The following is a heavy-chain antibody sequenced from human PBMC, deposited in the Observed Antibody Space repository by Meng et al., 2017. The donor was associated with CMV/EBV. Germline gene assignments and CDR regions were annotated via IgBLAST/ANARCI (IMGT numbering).Heavy chain of an antibody. V-gene: IGHV1-69-2*01. D-gene: IGHD1-26*01. CDR1: GYTFTDYN. Sequence: SCKVSGYTFTDYNMHWVQQAPGKGLEWMGLVDTEDGETIYAEKFQGRVTITADTSTDTAYMELSSLRSKDTAVYYRARSFGATPFDYWGQGTLVTVSS. CDR3: ARSFGATPFDY. J-gene: IGHJ4*02. CDR2: VDTEDGET.